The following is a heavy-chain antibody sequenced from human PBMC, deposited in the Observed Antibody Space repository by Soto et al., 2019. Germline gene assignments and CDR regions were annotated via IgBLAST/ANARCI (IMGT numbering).Heavy chain of an antibody. CDR3: AKGPQQLYGDSYYYYYMDV. V-gene: IGHV3-9*01. CDR2: ITWNSDTI. CDR1: GFTLDDYA. D-gene: IGHD4-17*01. Sequence: GGSLRLSCAASGFTLDDYAMHWVRQAPGKGLEWVSGITWNSDTIAYADSVKGRFTISRDNAKNSLYLQMNSLRAEDTALYFCAKGPQQLYGDSYYYYYMDVWGKGTTVTVSS. J-gene: IGHJ6*03.